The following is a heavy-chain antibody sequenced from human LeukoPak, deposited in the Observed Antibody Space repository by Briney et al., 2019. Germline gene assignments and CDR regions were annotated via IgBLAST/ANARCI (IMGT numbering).Heavy chain of an antibody. D-gene: IGHD3-10*01. J-gene: IGHJ5*02. CDR1: GGSLSGYF. CDR2: VCQRGST. Sequence: SETLSLTCTLYGGSLSGYFWCWIPQAPGKGLERIGEVCQRGSTNLTPSVKNRVAMSVDTSKSQFSLKVTSVTAADTAVYYCARAQRGRLTMVRGGITTNWFDPWGQGTLVTVSS. V-gene: IGHV4-34*01. CDR3: ARAQRGRLTMVRGGITTNWFDP.